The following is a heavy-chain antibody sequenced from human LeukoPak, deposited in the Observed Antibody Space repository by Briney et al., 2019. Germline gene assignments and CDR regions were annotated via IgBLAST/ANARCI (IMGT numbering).Heavy chain of an antibody. CDR3: ARGGGYGGTSGYFDY. J-gene: IGHJ4*02. V-gene: IGHV3-53*01. D-gene: IGHD4-23*01. Sequence: GRSLRLSCAATGFTFSNYAMNWVRQAPRRGLEWGSGIYSDGSTYYADSVKGRCTIFRDNSKNTLYLQINSLRAEDPAVYYCARGGGYGGTSGYFDYWGQGTLVTVSS. CDR1: GFTFSNYA. CDR2: IYSDGST.